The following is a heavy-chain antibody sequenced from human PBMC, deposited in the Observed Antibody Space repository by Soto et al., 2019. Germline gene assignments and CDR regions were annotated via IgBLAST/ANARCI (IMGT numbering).Heavy chain of an antibody. CDR3: ERKTMVRGVVWLDS. CDR2: IYYSGST. V-gene: IGHV4-39*01. Sequence: LGSASSGGSISISSYSWAWIRQPPGKGLEWIGSIYYSGSTYYNPSLKSRVTISVDTSKNQFSLKLSSVTAADTAVYYWERKTMVRGVVWLDSWGQG. D-gene: IGHD3-10*01. J-gene: IGHJ5*01. CDR1: GGSISISSYS.